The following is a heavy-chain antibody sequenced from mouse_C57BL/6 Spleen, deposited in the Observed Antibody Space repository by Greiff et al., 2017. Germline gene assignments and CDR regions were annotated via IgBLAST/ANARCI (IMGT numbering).Heavy chain of an antibody. CDR3: ARDYYGSSYGFSY. CDR1: GYTFTSYG. CDR2: INPRSGNT. Sequence: VQLQQSGAELARPGASVKLSCKASGYTFTSYGISWVKQRTGQGLEWIGEINPRSGNTYYNEKFKGKATLTADKSSSTAYMGLRSLTSEDAAVYFCARDYYGSSYGFSYWGQVTLVTVSA. V-gene: IGHV1-81*01. D-gene: IGHD1-1*01. J-gene: IGHJ3*01.